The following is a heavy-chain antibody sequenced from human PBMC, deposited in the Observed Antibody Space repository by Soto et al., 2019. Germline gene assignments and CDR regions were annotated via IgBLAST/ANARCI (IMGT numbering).Heavy chain of an antibody. V-gene: IGHV3-66*01. D-gene: IGHD6-13*01. CDR2: IYSGGST. J-gene: IGHJ6*02. CDR1: GFTVSSNY. Sequence: PGGSLRLSCAASGFTVSSNYMGWVRQAPGKGLECVSVIYSGGSTYYADSVKGRFTISRDNSKNTLYLQMNSLRAEDTSVYYCARDEIAAAGTYYYGMDVWGQGTTVTVSS. CDR3: ARDEIAAAGTYYYGMDV.